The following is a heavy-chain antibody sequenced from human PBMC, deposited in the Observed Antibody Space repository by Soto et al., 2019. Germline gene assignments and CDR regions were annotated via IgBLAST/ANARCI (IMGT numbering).Heavy chain of an antibody. CDR2: SRDKGNSYST. V-gene: IGHV3-72*01. Sequence: EVDLVESGGGLVQPGGSLRLSCAGSGLSFSDYYIDWVRQAPGKGLEWVGRSRDKGNSYSTDYAASVKGRFTVSRDTSKNSLYLQMNSLKADDTALYYCARSIPGRTSFDSWGQGTMVTVSS. D-gene: IGHD1-1*01. CDR1: GLSFSDYY. CDR3: ARSIPGRTSFDS. J-gene: IGHJ4*02.